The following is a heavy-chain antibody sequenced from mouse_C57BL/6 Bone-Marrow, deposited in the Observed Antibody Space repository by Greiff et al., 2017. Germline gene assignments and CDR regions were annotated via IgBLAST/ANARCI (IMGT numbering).Heavy chain of an antibody. CDR2: INPSSGYT. J-gene: IGHJ2*01. V-gene: IGHV1-7*01. CDR3: ARLLRDY. CDR1: GYTFTTYW. Sequence: VQLKQSGAELAKPGASVKLSCKASGYTFTTYWMHWVKQRPGQGLAWIGYINPSSGYTKYNQKFKDKATLTADKSSSTAYMQLGSLTYDDSAVYYCARLLRDYGGQGTTRTVSS. D-gene: IGHD1-1*01.